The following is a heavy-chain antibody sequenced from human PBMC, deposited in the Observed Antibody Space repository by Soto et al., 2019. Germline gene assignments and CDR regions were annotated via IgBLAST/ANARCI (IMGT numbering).Heavy chain of an antibody. Sequence: GASVKVSCKASGYTFTSYDINWVRLATGQGLEWMGWMNPNSGNTAYAQKFQGRVTMTRNTSISTAYMELSSLRAEDTAVYYCARGGILPGYYLSYWGLGTLVTVSS. D-gene: IGHD3-9*01. V-gene: IGHV1-8*01. CDR1: GYTFTSYD. CDR2: MNPNSGNT. CDR3: ARGGILPGYYLSY. J-gene: IGHJ4*02.